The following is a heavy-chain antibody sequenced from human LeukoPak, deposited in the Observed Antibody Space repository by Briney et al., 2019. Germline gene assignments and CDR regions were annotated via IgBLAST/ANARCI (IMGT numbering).Heavy chain of an antibody. D-gene: IGHD6-13*01. V-gene: IGHV3-23*01. CDR1: GFTFSSYG. CDR2: ISGSGGSV. J-gene: IGHJ5*02. CDR3: AKDRRIVAVGPRRTIKNCLDP. Sequence: PRGSLRLSCAASGFTFSSYGMSWVRQVPGKGLEWVSAISGSGGSVYYADSVKGRFTISRDNSKNTLYLQMKSLRAEDTAVYYCAKDRRIVAVGPRRTIKNCLDPWGQGTLVTVSS.